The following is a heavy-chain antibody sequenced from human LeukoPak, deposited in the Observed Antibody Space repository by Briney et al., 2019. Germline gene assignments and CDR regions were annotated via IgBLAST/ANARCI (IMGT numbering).Heavy chain of an antibody. Sequence: GGSLRLSCAASGFTFSDYYMSWIRQAPGKGLEWVSYISSSGSTIYYADSVKGRFTISRDNSKNTLYLQMNSLRAEDTAIYYCAKEYTGTFSPFPSYFDNWGQGTLVTVSS. J-gene: IGHJ4*02. V-gene: IGHV3-11*01. D-gene: IGHD1-26*01. CDR3: AKEYTGTFSPFPSYFDN. CDR2: ISSSGSTI. CDR1: GFTFSDYY.